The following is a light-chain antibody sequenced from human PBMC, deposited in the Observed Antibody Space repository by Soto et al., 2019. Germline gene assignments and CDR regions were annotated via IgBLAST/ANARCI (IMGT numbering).Light chain of an antibody. Sequence: QSVLTQPRSVSGSPGQSVTISCSGTSSDVGGYDYVSWYQQHPGKAPKLVIYDVTKRPSGVPDRFSGSKSGNTASLTISGLQAEDEADYYCCSYAGTYTNYVFGTGTKGTVL. J-gene: IGLJ1*01. V-gene: IGLV2-11*01. CDR2: DVT. CDR1: SSDVGGYDY. CDR3: CSYAGTYTNYV.